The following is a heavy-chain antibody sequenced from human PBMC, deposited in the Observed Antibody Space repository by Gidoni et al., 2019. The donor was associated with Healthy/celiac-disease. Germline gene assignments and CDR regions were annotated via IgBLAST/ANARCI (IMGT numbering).Heavy chain of an antibody. CDR2: ISAYKGNT. CDR3: ARDPYSSSSGDYYYYGMDA. Sequence: QVQLVQSGAEVSTPGAPVTASCTASGYTFTSYGISRVRQAPGQGLRWMGWISAYKGNTNYEQKLQGRVTRTTDTSTSTAYMELRSLRSDDTAVYYCARDPYSSSSGDYYYYGMDAWGQGTTVTVSS. V-gene: IGHV1-18*04. CDR1: GYTFTSYG. J-gene: IGHJ6*02. D-gene: IGHD6-6*01.